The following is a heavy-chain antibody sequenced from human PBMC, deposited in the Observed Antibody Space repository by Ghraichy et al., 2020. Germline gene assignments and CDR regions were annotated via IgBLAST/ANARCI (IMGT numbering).Heavy chain of an antibody. D-gene: IGHD6-13*01. Sequence: GGSLRLSCAASGFTFSNDWMDWVRQAPGKGLVWVSRISGDGTYSDYADSVKGRFTISRDNAKNTLFLQMHSLRAEDTAVYYCARDTSEAGQTFDHWGQGTLLTVSS. V-gene: IGHV3-74*01. J-gene: IGHJ4*02. CDR1: GFTFSNDW. CDR3: ARDTSEAGQTFDH. CDR2: ISGDGTYS.